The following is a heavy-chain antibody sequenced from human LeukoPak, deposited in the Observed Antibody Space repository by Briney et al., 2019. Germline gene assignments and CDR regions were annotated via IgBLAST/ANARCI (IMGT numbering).Heavy chain of an antibody. CDR3: ARGENDYYDSSGYSDNFDY. CDR1: GYTFTSYD. Sequence: APVTVSCTASGYTFTSYDINWVRQATGQGLEWMGWMNPNSGNTGYAQKFQGRVTMTRNTSISTAYMELSSLRSEDTAVYYCARGENDYYDSSGYSDNFDYWGQGTLVTVSS. CDR2: MNPNSGNT. V-gene: IGHV1-8*01. D-gene: IGHD3-22*01. J-gene: IGHJ4*02.